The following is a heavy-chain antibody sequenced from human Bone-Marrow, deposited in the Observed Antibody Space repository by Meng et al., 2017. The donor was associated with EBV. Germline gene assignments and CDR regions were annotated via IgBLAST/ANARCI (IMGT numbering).Heavy chain of an antibody. CDR3: VSESGRGYTPDY. CDR1: GGPFRNYA. J-gene: IGHJ4*02. Sequence: QGQLVPSAAEVKKPGSSVKVSCKTSGGPFRNYAISWVRQAPGQGLEWLGGFLPTLGAPNYAQKFHGRVSITADESTSTHYMDLSSLRSEDTAMYYCVSESGRGYTPDYWGQGTLVTVSS. V-gene: IGHV1-69*01. D-gene: IGHD3-10*01. CDR2: FLPTLGAP.